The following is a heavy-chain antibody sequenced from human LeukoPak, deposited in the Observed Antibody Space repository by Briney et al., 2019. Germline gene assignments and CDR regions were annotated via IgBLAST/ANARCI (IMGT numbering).Heavy chain of an antibody. V-gene: IGHV3-23*01. CDR3: AKAMHYYDSSGYYYAFDI. D-gene: IGHD3-22*01. Sequence: GGSLRLPCAASGFTFSSSAMSWVRQAPGKGLEWVSGISGSGVTTYYADSVKGRFTISRDISKNTLYLQMNSLRAEDTAVYYCAKAMHYYDSSGYYYAFDIWGQGTMVTVSS. J-gene: IGHJ3*02. CDR2: ISGSGVTT. CDR1: GFTFSSSA.